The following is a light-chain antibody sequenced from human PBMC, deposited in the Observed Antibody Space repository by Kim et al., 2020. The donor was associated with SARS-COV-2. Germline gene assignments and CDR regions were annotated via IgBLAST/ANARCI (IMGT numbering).Light chain of an antibody. CDR1: GIGKKR. J-gene: IGLJ2*01. CDR3: QVWDSSTDHRGV. V-gene: IGLV3-21*04. CDR2: YDS. Sequence: PGETDKISCGGNGIGKKRVHWYQQKPGQAPVLVIYYDSDGPSGIPERFSGSNPGNTATLTISRVEAGDEADYYCQVWDSSTDHRGVFGGGTQLTVL.